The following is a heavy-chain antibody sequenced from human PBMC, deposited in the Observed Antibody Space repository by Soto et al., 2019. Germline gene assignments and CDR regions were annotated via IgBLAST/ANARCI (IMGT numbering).Heavy chain of an antibody. V-gene: IGHV6-1*01. CDR1: GDSVSSNSAA. J-gene: IGHJ6*02. D-gene: IGHD2-2*01. CDR2: TYYRSKWYN. Sequence: QALSLTFAISGDSVSSNSAACNLIRHSPSRGLEWLGRTYYRSKWYNDYAVSVKSRITINPDTSKNQFSLQLNSVTPEDTAVYYCARVPGVVVPAAMNYYYGMDVWGQGTTVTVSS. CDR3: ARVPGVVVPAAMNYYYGMDV.